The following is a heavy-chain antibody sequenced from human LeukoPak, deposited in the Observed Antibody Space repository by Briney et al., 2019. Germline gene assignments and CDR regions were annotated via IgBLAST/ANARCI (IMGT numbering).Heavy chain of an antibody. CDR1: GVSFTSYW. CDR3: ARLVVRGVIEDYYGMDV. V-gene: IGHV5-10-1*01. Sequence: GESLKISCKGSGVSFTSYWISWVRQMPGKGLEWMGRIDPSDSYTNYSPSFQGHVSISADKSISTAYLQWSSLKASDTAMYYCARLVVRGVIEDYYGMDVWGKGTTVTVSS. D-gene: IGHD3-10*01. J-gene: IGHJ6*04. CDR2: IDPSDSYT.